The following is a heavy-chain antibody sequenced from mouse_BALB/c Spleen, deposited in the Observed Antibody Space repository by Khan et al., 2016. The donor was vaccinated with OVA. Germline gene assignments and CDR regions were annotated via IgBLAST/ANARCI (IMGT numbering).Heavy chain of an antibody. J-gene: IGHJ4*01. Sequence: VELVESGPGLVAPSQSLSITCTISGFSLTNYGVHWVRQPPGKGLEWLVVIWNDGNTAYNSALKSRLTISKDNSKSQVFIKMNSLQTDDTAMYFCARQPYYHYNIMDYWGQGTSVTVSS. CDR1: GFSLTNYG. CDR3: ARQPYYHYNIMDY. D-gene: IGHD2-10*01. V-gene: IGHV2-6-1*01. CDR2: IWNDGNT.